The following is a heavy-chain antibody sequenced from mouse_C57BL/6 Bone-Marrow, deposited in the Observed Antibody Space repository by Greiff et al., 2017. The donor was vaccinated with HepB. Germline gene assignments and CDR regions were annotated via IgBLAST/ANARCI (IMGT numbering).Heavy chain of an antibody. CDR2: ISSGSSTI. V-gene: IGHV5-17*01. J-gene: IGHJ4*01. Sequence: EVQVVESGGGLVKPGGSLKLSCAASGFTFSDYGMHWVRQAPEKGLEWVAYISSGSSTIYYADTVKGRFTISRDNAKNTLFLQMTSLRSEDTAMYYCARSVRDYAMDYWGQGTSVTVSS. CDR3: ARSVRDYAMDY. CDR1: GFTFSDYG. D-gene: IGHD1-1*01.